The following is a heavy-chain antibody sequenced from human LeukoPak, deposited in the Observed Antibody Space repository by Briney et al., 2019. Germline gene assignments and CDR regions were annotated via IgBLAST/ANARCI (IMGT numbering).Heavy chain of an antibody. D-gene: IGHD5-24*01. CDR1: GYTFTSYY. J-gene: IGHJ6*02. CDR3: ARDRDGYTDHYYYYYGMDV. Sequence: ASVTVSFKASGYTFTSYYMHWVRQAPGQGLEWMGIINPSGGSTSYAQKFQGRVTMTRDTSTSTVYMELSSLRSEDTAVYYCARDRDGYTDHYYYYYGMDVWGQGTTVTVSS. V-gene: IGHV1-46*01. CDR2: INPSGGST.